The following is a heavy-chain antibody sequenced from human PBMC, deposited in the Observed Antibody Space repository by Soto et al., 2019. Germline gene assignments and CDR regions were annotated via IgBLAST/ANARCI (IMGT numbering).Heavy chain of an antibody. J-gene: IGHJ4*02. V-gene: IGHV3-30*18. CDR1: GFTFSSYG. CDR3: AKTLMTTVPNGFRAEQYYFDY. CDR2: ISYDGSNK. Sequence: PGGSLRLSCAASGFTFSSYGMHWVRQAPGKGLEWVAVISYDGSNKYYADSVKGRFTISRDNSKSTLYLQMNSLRAEDTAVYYCAKTLMTTVPNGFRAEQYYFDYWGQGTLVTVSS. D-gene: IGHD4-17*01.